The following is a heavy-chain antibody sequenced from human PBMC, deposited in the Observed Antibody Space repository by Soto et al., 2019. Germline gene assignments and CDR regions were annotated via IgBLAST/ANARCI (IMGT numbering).Heavy chain of an antibody. D-gene: IGHD3-16*02. V-gene: IGHV3-23*01. CDR3: AKDVGWRYYFDK. CDR1: GFIFNTYT. J-gene: IGHJ4*02. CDR2: ISGGGGTA. Sequence: AGGSLRLSCEASGFIFNTYTMHWVRQVPGKGLQWVSAISGGGGTAEYADSVKGRFTISRDNSKNTIYLDMNSLRVEDTAVYYCAKDVGWRYYFDKWGLGTLVTVSS.